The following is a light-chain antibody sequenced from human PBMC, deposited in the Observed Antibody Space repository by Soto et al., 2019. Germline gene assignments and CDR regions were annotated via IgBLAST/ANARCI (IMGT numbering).Light chain of an antibody. J-gene: IGKJ1*01. Sequence: DIQMTQSPSTLSAGVGDRVTITCRASQRINTYLNWYQQKPGKAPTLPIYAASNLQSGVPSRFSGGGSGTDFTLTINTLQPDDFATYFCQQCYTPPRTFGQGTEVEIK. CDR3: QQCYTPPRT. V-gene: IGKV1-39*01. CDR1: QRINTY. CDR2: AAS.